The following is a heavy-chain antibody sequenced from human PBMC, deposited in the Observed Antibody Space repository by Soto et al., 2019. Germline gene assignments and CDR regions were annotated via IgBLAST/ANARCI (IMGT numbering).Heavy chain of an antibody. CDR2: INHSGST. CDR3: ARDKITPLFDY. CDR1: GGSFSGYY. Sequence: PSETLSLTCAVYGGSFSGYYWTWIRQPPGTGLEWIGEINHSGSTNYNPSLKSRVTISVDTSKNQFSLKLTSVTAADTAVYYCARDKITPLFDYWGQGTLVTVSS. D-gene: IGHD2-15*01. V-gene: IGHV4-34*01. J-gene: IGHJ4*02.